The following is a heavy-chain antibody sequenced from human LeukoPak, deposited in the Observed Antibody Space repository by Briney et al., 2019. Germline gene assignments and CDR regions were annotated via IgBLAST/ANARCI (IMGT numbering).Heavy chain of an antibody. CDR1: GYTFTSYA. D-gene: IGHD3-22*01. CDR3: ATPLYDSSGYYGAFDV. Sequence: ASVKVSCRASGYTFTSYAMHWVRQAPGQRLEWMGWINPGNSNTKYSQEFQGRVTMTRDKSASTAYMELGSLRSEDMAVYYCATPLYDSSGYYGAFDVWGQGTMVIVSS. V-gene: IGHV1-3*03. J-gene: IGHJ3*01. CDR2: INPGNSNT.